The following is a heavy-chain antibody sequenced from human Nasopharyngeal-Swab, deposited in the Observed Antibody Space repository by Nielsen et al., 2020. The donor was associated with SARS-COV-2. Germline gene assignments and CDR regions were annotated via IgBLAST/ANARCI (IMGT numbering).Heavy chain of an antibody. J-gene: IGHJ6*02. CDR2: INPSGGVT. CDR1: GYTFSSSY. D-gene: IGHD3-22*01. Sequence: ASVKVSCKASGYTFSSSYMRWVRQAPGQGLEWMGTINPSGGVTNYAQKFQGRVTMTSDTSTSTVYMELSSLRYEDTAVYYCFGYYDTSGYDNYYGMDVWGQGTTVTVSS. CDR3: FGYYDTSGYDNYYGMDV. V-gene: IGHV1-46*01.